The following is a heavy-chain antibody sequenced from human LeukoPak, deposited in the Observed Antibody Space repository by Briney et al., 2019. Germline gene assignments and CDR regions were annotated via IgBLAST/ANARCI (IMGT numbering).Heavy chain of an antibody. J-gene: IGHJ5*02. CDR3: ARLILWQQGWFDP. Sequence: PSETLSLTCTVSGGSISSSSYYWGWIRQSPGRGLNWFGSIYYSGNTYYNPSPKRRVTIPLHTSKNQFSLKMKSATAGDTAVYYSARLILWQQGWFDPWGQGTLVTVSS. CDR1: GGSISSSSYY. D-gene: IGHD3-10*01. V-gene: IGHV4-39*01. CDR2: IYYSGNT.